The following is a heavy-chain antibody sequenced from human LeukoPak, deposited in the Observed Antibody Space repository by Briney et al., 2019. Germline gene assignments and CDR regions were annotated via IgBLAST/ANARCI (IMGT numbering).Heavy chain of an antibody. CDR1: GFTFSSYS. D-gene: IGHD3-22*01. CDR3: ARGYDSNGYIFYYYYMDV. V-gene: IGHV3-21*01. Sequence: GGSLRLSCAASGFTFSSYSMNWVRQAPGKGLEWVSSISSSSSYIYYADSVKGRFTISRDNAKNSLDLQMNSLRAEDTAVYYCARGYDSNGYIFYYYYMDVWGKGTTVTVSS. CDR2: ISSSSSYI. J-gene: IGHJ6*03.